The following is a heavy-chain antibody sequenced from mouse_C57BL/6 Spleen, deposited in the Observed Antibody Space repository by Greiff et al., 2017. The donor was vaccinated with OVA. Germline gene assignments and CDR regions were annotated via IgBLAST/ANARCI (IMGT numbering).Heavy chain of an antibody. D-gene: IGHD2-4*01. CDR2: ISNGGGST. J-gene: IGHJ2*01. CDR1: GFTFSDYY. CDR3: ARHHYDYDGYFDY. Sequence: EVQLVESGGGLVQPGGSLKLSCAASGFTFSDYYMYWVRQTPEKRLEWVAYISNGGGSTYYPDTVKGRFTISRDNAKNTLYLQMGRLKSEDTAMYYCARHHYDYDGYFDYWGQGTTLTVSS. V-gene: IGHV5-12*01.